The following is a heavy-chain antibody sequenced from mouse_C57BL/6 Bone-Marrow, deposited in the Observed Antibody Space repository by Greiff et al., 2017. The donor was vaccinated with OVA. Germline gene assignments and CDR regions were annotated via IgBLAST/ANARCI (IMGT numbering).Heavy chain of an antibody. Sequence: DVKLQESGPGLVKPSQSLSLTCSVTGYSITSGYYWNWIRQFPGNKLEWMGYISYDGSNNYNPSLKNRISITRETSKNQFFLKLNSVTTEDTATYYCARAVRYFDVWGTGTTVTVSS. D-gene: IGHD1-1*01. CDR1: GYSITSGYY. CDR2: ISYDGSN. CDR3: ARAVRYFDV. V-gene: IGHV3-6*01. J-gene: IGHJ1*03.